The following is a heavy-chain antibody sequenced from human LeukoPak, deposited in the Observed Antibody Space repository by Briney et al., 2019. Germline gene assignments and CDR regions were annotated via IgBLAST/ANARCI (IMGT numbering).Heavy chain of an antibody. CDR3: AGGGYLNWFDP. CDR1: SGSFSSSSYY. J-gene: IGHJ5*02. CDR2: IYYSGST. V-gene: IGHV4-39*01. Sequence: SSETLSLTCTVSSGSFSSSSYYWGWIRQPPGKGLEWIGSIYYSGSTYYNPSLKSRVTISVDTSKNQFSLKLSSVTAADTAVYYCAGGGYLNWFDPWGQGTLVTVSS. D-gene: IGHD3-16*02.